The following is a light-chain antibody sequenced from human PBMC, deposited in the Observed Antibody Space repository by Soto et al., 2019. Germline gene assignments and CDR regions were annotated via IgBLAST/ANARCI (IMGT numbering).Light chain of an antibody. CDR3: CSYAGSSTAVV. J-gene: IGLJ2*01. V-gene: IGLV2-23*01. CDR1: SSDVGSYNL. Sequence: QLVLTQPASVSGSPGQSITISCTGTSSDVGSYNLVSWYQQHPGKAPKLMIYEGSKRPSGVSNRFSGSKSGNTASLTISGLQAEDEADYYCCSYAGSSTAVVFGGGTKVTV. CDR2: EGS.